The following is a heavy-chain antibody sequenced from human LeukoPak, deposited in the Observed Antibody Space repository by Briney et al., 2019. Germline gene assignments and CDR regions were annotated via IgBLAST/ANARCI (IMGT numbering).Heavy chain of an antibody. D-gene: IGHD3-10*01. J-gene: IGHJ5*02. CDR2: IYTSGTI. CDR1: DYSISSGYY. Sequence: SETLSLTCSVSDYSISSGYYWSWIRQPAGTALEWIGRIYTSGTITYNPSLKSRVTMSVDTSKNQFSLKLSSVTAADTAVYYCARDSGTTGEVKFDPWGQGTLVTVSS. V-gene: IGHV4-4*07. CDR3: ARDSGTTGEVKFDP.